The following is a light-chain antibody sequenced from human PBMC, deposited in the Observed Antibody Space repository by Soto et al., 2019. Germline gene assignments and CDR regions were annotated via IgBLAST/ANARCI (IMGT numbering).Light chain of an antibody. J-gene: IGKJ4*01. CDR1: QSISSW. Sequence: DIQMTQSPSTLSASVGDRVTITCRASQSISSWLAWYQQKPGKAPNLLLYNASSLEIGVPSRFSGSGSGTEFTLTISSLQPDDVASYYCQQYNSYPLTFGGGTKVEIK. CDR3: QQYNSYPLT. CDR2: NAS. V-gene: IGKV1-5*03.